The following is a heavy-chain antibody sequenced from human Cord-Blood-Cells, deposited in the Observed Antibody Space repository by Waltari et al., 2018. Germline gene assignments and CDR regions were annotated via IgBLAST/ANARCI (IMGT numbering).Heavy chain of an antibody. Sequence: QVQLQESGPGLVKPSETLSLTCTVPGYSISSGYYWGWIRQPPGKGLEWIGSIYHSGGTYYNPSLKSRVTISVDTSKNQFSLKLSSVTAADTAVYYCASGVVVPANYWFDPWGQGTLVTVSS. V-gene: IGHV4-38-2*02. CDR1: GYSISSGYY. CDR2: IYHSGGT. D-gene: IGHD2-2*01. CDR3: ASGVVVPANYWFDP. J-gene: IGHJ5*02.